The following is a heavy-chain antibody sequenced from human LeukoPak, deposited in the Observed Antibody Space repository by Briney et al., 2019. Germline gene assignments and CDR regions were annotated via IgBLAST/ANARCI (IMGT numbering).Heavy chain of an antibody. V-gene: IGHV3-23*01. CDR2: ISGSGGAT. D-gene: IGHD3-10*01. J-gene: IGHJ4*02. Sequence: GGSLRLSCAASGFTFNTYGMSWVRQAPGKGLEWVSGISGSGGATYYADSVKGRFTLSRDDPHNTLYLQMNSLRAEDTAVYFCARGGVDYNGSGTYYLMYYFDYWGQGALVTVSS. CDR1: GFTFNTYG. CDR3: ARGGVDYNGSGTYYLMYYFDY.